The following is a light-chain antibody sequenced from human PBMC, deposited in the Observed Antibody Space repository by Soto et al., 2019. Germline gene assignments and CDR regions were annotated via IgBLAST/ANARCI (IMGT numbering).Light chain of an antibody. CDR2: GAS. CDR1: QSVSSSF. Sequence: EIVLTQSPGTLSLSPAERATLSCRASQSVSSSFLAWYQQKPGQAPRLLIYGASSRATGIPDRFSGSGSGTYFPLTLSRLEHEEFEVYYCEQYGCSPLTFGGGTKVEIK. J-gene: IGKJ4*01. V-gene: IGKV3-20*01. CDR3: EQYGCSPLT.